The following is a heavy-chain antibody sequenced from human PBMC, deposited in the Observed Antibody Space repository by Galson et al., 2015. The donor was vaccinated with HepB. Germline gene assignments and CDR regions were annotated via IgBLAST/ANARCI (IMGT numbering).Heavy chain of an antibody. Sequence: SVKVSCKASGGTFSSYTISWVRQAPGQGLEWMGRIIPILGIANYTQKFQGRVTITADKSTSTAYMELSSLRSEDTAVYYCARVAVAGTGWYFDLWGRGTLVTVSS. D-gene: IGHD6-19*01. CDR3: ARVAVAGTGWYFDL. CDR1: GGTFSSYT. J-gene: IGHJ2*01. V-gene: IGHV1-69*02. CDR2: IIPILGIA.